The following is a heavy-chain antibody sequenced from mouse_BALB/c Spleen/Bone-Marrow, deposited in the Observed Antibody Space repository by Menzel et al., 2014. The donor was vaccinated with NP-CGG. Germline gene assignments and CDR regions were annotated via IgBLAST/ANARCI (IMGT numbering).Heavy chain of an antibody. J-gene: IGHJ3*01. CDR1: GYTFSSYW. CDR2: ILPGSGST. CDR3: ARWGSFAY. D-gene: IGHD1-1*01. V-gene: IGHV1-9*01. Sequence: VQLQESGAELMKPGASVKISCKATGYTFSSYWIEWVKQRPGHGLEWIGEILPGSGSTNYNEKFKGKATFTADTFSNTAYMQLSSVTSEDSAVYYCARWGSFAYWGQGTLVTVSA.